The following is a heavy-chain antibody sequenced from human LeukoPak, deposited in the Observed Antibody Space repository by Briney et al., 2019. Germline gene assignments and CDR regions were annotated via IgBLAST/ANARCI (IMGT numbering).Heavy chain of an antibody. CDR2: IHPSGGST. D-gene: IGHD1-26*01. J-gene: IGHJ4*02. Sequence: ASVKVSCKASGYTLTSHYMHWVRQAPGQGLEWMGIIHPSGGSTDYAQKFQGRVTMTGDTSTTTVYMELSSLRSEDTGVYYCARDLDYSGNYHTFDYWGQGTLVTVSS. CDR3: ARDLDYSGNYHTFDY. CDR1: GYTLTSHY. V-gene: IGHV1-46*01.